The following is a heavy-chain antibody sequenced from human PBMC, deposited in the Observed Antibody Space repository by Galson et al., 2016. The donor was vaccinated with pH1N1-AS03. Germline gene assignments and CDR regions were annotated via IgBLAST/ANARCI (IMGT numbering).Heavy chain of an antibody. V-gene: IGHV3-30*04. CDR2: ISYDGTKK. CDR1: GFNFSTYS. D-gene: IGHD6-19*01. J-gene: IGHJ4*02. CDR3: TRASGSGWYGSYYDS. Sequence: SLRLSCAASGFNFSTYSVHWVRQPPGRGLQWVALISYDGTKKFYADSVKGRFTISRDTSKNTLYLQMNSLRVEDTALYYCTRASGSGWYGSYYDSWGQGTLVPVSS.